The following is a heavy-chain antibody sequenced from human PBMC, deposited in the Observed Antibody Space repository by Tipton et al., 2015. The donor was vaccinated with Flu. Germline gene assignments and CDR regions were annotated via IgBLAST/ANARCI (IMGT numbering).Heavy chain of an antibody. D-gene: IGHD4-17*01. CDR2: ISWNSGSI. CDR3: AKDYRGYGDYGPWYFDL. Sequence: RSLRLSCAASGFTFDDYAMHWVRQAPGKGLEWVSGISWNSGSIGYADSVKGRFTISRDNAKNSLYLQMNSLRAEDTALYYCAKDYRGYGDYGPWYFDLWGRGTLVTVSS. V-gene: IGHV3-9*01. CDR1: GFTFDDYA. J-gene: IGHJ2*01.